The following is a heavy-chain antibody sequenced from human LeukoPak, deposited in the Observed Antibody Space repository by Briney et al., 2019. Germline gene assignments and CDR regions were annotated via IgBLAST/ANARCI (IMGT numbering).Heavy chain of an antibody. CDR1: GFTFSSYG. D-gene: IGHD3-22*01. CDR2: IRYDGSNK. J-gene: IGHJ3*02. V-gene: IGHV3-30*02. Sequence: GGSPRLSCAASGFTFSSYGMHWVRQAPGKGLEWVAFIRYDGSNKYYADSVKGRFTISRDNSKNTLYLQMNSLRAEDTAVYYCARGDYYDSSGFYHDAFDIWGQGTMVTVSS. CDR3: ARGDYYDSSGFYHDAFDI.